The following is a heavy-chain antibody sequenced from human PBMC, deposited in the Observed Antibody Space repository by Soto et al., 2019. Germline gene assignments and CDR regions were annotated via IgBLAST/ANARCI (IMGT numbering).Heavy chain of an antibody. CDR2: ISPSTGDT. CDR1: GYTFSTYG. V-gene: IGHV1-18*01. J-gene: IGHJ4*02. D-gene: IGHD3-22*01. Sequence: QLVQSGAEVKKPGASVKVSCKASGYTFSTYGISWARQAPGQGLEWMGWISPSTGDTNYAQKLQGRVTMTRDTSTSTVYMELRNLRSDDTAVYYCARETHDYNSCGYAVSDYWGQGTLVTVSS. CDR3: ARETHDYNSCGYAVSDY.